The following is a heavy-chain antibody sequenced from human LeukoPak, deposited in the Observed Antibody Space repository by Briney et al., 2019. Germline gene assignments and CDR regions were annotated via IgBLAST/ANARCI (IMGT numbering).Heavy chain of an antibody. V-gene: IGHV3-7*01. Sequence: PGGSLTLSCAASGFTFSSYWMSWVRQAPGKGLEWVAIIKQDGGQKYYVDSVKGRFNISRDNAKNSLYLQMNSLTAEDTAVYYCVRIIRGAPLVYWGQGTLVTVSS. CDR3: VRIIRGAPLVY. D-gene: IGHD3-10*01. CDR2: IKQDGGQK. CDR1: GFTFSSYW. J-gene: IGHJ4*02.